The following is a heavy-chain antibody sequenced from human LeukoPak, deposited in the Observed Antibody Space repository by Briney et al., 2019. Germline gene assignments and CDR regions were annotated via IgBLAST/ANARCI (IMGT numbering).Heavy chain of an antibody. V-gene: IGHV2-5*01. CDR1: GFSLSTSGVG. Sequence: SGPTLVKPTQTLTLTCTFSGFSLSTSGVGVGWIRQPPGKALEWLALIYWNDDKRYSPYLKNRLTITKDTSKNQVVLTMTIMDPVDTATYYCAHSSSTMLRGVIWRGGFDYWGQGTLVTVSS. CDR2: IYWNDDK. CDR3: AHSSSTMLRGVIWRGGFDY. J-gene: IGHJ4*02. D-gene: IGHD3-10*01.